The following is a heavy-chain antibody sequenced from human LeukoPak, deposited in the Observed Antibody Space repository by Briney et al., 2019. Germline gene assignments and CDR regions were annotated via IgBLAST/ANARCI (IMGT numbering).Heavy chain of an antibody. CDR1: GGSISSYY. CDR2: IYTSGST. D-gene: IGHD5-18*01. Sequence: SETLSLTCTVSGGSISSYYWSWIRQPAGKGLEWIGRIYTSGSTNYNPSLKSRVTMSVDTSKNQFSLKLSSVTAADTAVYYCARVLGYSYGHAVAFDIWGQGTMVTVSS. V-gene: IGHV4-4*07. CDR3: ARVLGYSYGHAVAFDI. J-gene: IGHJ3*02.